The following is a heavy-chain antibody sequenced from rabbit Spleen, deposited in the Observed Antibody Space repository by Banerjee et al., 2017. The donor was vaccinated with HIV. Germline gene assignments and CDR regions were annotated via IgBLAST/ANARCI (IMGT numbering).Heavy chain of an antibody. Sequence: QLTETGGGLVQPGGSLTLSCKASGIDFTNYYITWVRQAPGKGLEWIGIIYPAKGSTDYASWVNGRFTISSDNAQSTVDLKMHSLTAADTATYFCARYYIFYGMDLWGPGTLVTVS. V-gene: IGHV1S7*01. D-gene: IGHD4-1*01. CDR3: ARYYIFYGMDL. J-gene: IGHJ6*01. CDR1: GIDFTNYY. CDR2: IYPAKGST.